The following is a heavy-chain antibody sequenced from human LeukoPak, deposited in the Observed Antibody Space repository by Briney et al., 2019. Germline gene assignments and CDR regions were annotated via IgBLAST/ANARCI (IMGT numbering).Heavy chain of an antibody. V-gene: IGHV3-23*01. D-gene: IGHD3-3*01. CDR3: AKAPYYDFWSGSPLDV. Sequence: GGSLRLSCAASGFTFSSYAMSWVRQAPGKGLEWFSAISGSGGSTYYADSVKGRFTISRDNSKNTLYLQMNSLRAEDTAVYYCAKAPYYDFWSGSPLDVWGKGTTVAVSS. J-gene: IGHJ6*04. CDR1: GFTFSSYA. CDR2: ISGSGGST.